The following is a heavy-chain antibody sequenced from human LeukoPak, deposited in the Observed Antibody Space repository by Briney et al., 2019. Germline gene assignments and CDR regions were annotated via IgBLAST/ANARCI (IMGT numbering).Heavy chain of an antibody. J-gene: IGHJ6*03. Sequence: ASVKVSCKASGYTFTSYDINWVRQATGQGLEWMGWMNPNSGNTGYAQKFQGRVTMTRNTSTSTAYMELSSLRSEDTAVYYCARCTSCYYYYYYYMDVWGKGTTVTVSS. D-gene: IGHD2-2*01. CDR1: GYTFTSYD. V-gene: IGHV1-8*01. CDR2: MNPNSGNT. CDR3: ARCTSCYYYYYYYMDV.